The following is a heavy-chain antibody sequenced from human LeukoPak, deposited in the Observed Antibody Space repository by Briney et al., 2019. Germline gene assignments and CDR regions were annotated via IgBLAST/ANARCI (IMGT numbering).Heavy chain of an antibody. CDR2: INHSGST. CDR1: GGSFSGYY. Sequence: SETLSLTCAVYGGSFSGYYWSWIRQPPGKGLEWIGEINHSGSTNYNPSLKSRVTISVDTSKNQFSLKLSSVTAAHTAVYYCARGGMIVVVFDYWGQGTLVTVSS. V-gene: IGHV4-34*01. CDR3: ARGGMIVVVFDY. D-gene: IGHD3-22*01. J-gene: IGHJ4*02.